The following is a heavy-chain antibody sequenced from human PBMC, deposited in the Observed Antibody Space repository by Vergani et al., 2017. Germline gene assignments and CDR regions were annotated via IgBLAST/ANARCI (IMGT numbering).Heavy chain of an antibody. CDR3: ARHEDNHCDYVALFDP. J-gene: IGHJ5*02. V-gene: IGHV5-51*01. CDR1: GYSFTSYW. D-gene: IGHD4-17*01. Sequence: EVQLVQSGAEVKKPGESLKISCKGSGYSFTSYWIGWVRQMPGKGLEWMGIIYPGDSDTRYSPSFQGQVTISADKSISTAYLQWSILKASYTAMYYCARHEDNHCDYVALFDPWGQGTLVTVSS. CDR2: IYPGDSDT.